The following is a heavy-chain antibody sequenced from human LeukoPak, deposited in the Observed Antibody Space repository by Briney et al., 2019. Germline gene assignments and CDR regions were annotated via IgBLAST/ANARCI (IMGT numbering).Heavy chain of an antibody. V-gene: IGHV3-23*01. CDR3: AKSWNYYDSSGDDALDI. D-gene: IGHD3-22*01. J-gene: IGHJ3*02. Sequence: GGSLRLSCAAAGFTFSDYGMNWVRQAPGKGLEWVSGISGSGISTYYADSVKGRFTISRDNSKNTLYLQVNSLRVEDTAVYYCAKSWNYYDSSGDDALDIWGQGTMVTVSS. CDR1: GFTFSDYG. CDR2: ISGSGIST.